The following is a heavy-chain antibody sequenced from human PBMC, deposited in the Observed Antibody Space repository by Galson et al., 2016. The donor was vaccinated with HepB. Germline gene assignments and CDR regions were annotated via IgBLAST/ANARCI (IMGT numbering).Heavy chain of an antibody. J-gene: IGHJ4*02. CDR1: GFSLSISGMC. CDR3: ARSSMVRGANFDY. V-gene: IGHV2-70*01. D-gene: IGHD3-10*01. CDR2: VDWDDDK. Sequence: PALVKPTQTLTLTCTFSGFSLSISGMCVSWIRQPPGKALEWLALVDWDDDKFYSTSLMTRLTISKDTSKNQVVLTMTNMDPMDTATYYCARSSMVRGANFDYWGQGTLVTVSS.